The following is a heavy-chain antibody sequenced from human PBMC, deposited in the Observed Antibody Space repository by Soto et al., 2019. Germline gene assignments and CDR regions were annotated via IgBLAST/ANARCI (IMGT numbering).Heavy chain of an antibody. J-gene: IGHJ5*02. CDR3: AKDLDIVVVPAASYFDL. CDR2: ISGSGGST. CDR1: GFTFSSYA. V-gene: IGHV3-23*01. Sequence: GGSLRLSCAACGFTFSSYAMSWVRQAPGKGLEWVSAISGSGGSTYYADSVKGRLTISRDNSKNTLYLQMNSLRAEDTAVYYCAKDLDIVVVPAASYFDLWGQGSLVTVSS. D-gene: IGHD2-2*03.